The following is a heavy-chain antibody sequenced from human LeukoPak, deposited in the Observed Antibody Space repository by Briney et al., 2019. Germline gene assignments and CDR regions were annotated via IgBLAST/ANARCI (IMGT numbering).Heavy chain of an antibody. J-gene: IGHJ6*02. V-gene: IGHV4-30-4*01. CDR1: GGSISSGDYY. Sequence: SETLSLTCTVSGGSISSGDYYWSWIRQPPGKGLEWIGYIYYSGSTYYNPSLKSRVTISVDTSKNQFSLKLSSVTAADTAVYYCARTYRGYCSGGSCYPHYYYYYGMDVWGQGTTVTVSS. CDR2: IYYSGST. D-gene: IGHD2-15*01. CDR3: ARTYRGYCSGGSCYPHYYYYYGMDV.